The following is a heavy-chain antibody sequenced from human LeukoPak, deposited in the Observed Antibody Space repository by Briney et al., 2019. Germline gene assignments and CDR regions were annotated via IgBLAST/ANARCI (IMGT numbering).Heavy chain of an antibody. J-gene: IGHJ6*03. V-gene: IGHV4-39*01. CDR2: IYYSGNT. D-gene: IGHD3-22*01. CDR1: GGSISSSSYF. CDR3: ARHRGYYDSSYYFYYYYYMDV. Sequence: SETLSLTCTVSGGSISSSSYFWGWIRQPPGKGLEWIGTIYYSGNTYFNPSLKSRVTISVDTSKNRFSLKLSSVTAADTAVYYCARHRGYYDSSYYFYYYYYMDVWGKGTTVTVSS.